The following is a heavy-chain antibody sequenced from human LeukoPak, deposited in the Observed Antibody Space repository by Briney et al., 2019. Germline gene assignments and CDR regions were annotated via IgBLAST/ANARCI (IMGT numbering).Heavy chain of an antibody. J-gene: IGHJ3*02. CDR1: GDSISSYY. CDR2: TYYSGTI. CDR3: ARDFKVDGSSGYYAFDI. V-gene: IGHV4-59*01. Sequence: PSETLSLTCTVSGDSISSYYWGWIRQPPGKGLEWIGFTYYSGTINYNPSLKSRVTISEDTSKNQFSLRLSSVTAADTAVYYCARDFKVDGSSGYYAFDIWDQGTMVTVSS. D-gene: IGHD3-22*01.